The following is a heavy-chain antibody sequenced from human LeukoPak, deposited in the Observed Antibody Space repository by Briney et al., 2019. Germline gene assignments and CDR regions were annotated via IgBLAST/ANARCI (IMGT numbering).Heavy chain of an antibody. Sequence: GGSLRLSCAASGFTFSSYGMHWVRQAPGKGLEWVAFIRYDGSNKYYADSVKGRFAISRDNSKNTLYLQKNSLRAEDTAVYYCAKTYYDFWSGYSWGQGTLVTVSS. CDR3: AKTYYDFWSGYS. CDR1: GFTFSSYG. D-gene: IGHD3-3*01. J-gene: IGHJ5*02. V-gene: IGHV3-30*02. CDR2: IRYDGSNK.